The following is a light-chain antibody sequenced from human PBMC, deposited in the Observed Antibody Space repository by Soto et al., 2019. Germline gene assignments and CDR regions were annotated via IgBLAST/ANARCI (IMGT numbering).Light chain of an antibody. J-gene: IGKJ4*01. V-gene: IGKV1-5*03. CDR1: QSISSW. Sequence: VQMTQSPSTLSASVGDRVTITCRASQSISSWVAWYQHKPGKAPKLLIYKASSSESGVPSRFSGSGSGTEFTLTISSLQPDDFATYYCQQYNDYSLAFGGGTKV. CDR2: KAS. CDR3: QQYNDYSLA.